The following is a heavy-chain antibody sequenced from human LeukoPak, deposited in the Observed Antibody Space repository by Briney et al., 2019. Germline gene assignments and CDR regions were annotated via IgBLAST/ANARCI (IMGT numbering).Heavy chain of an antibody. D-gene: IGHD5-18*01. Sequence: GASVKVSCKASGYTYTSYGISWVRQAPGQGLEWMGGIIPIFGTANYAQKFQGRVTITTDESTSTAYMELSSLRSEDTAVYYCARDTGPLDTAMVASGWFDPWGQGTLVTVSS. J-gene: IGHJ5*02. V-gene: IGHV1-69*05. CDR2: IIPIFGTA. CDR3: ARDTGPLDTAMVASGWFDP. CDR1: GYTYTSYG.